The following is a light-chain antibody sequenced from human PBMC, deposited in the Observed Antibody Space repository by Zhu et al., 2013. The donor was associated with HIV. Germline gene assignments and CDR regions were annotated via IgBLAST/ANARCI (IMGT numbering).Light chain of an antibody. J-gene: IGKJ1*01. CDR1: QSINTW. Sequence: DIQMTQSPSTLSASVGDRVTITCRATQSINTWLAWYQQKSGKAPKLLIRDASILESGVPSRFSGSGSGTEFTLTVNSLQPDDFATYFCQQYNSFWTFGQGTKVEIK. V-gene: IGKV1-5*01. CDR3: QQYNSFWT. CDR2: DAS.